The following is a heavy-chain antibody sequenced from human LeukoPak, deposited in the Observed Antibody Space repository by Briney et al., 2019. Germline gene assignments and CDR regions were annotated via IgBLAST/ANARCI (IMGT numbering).Heavy chain of an antibody. D-gene: IGHD6-19*01. CDR3: ARRDSSSGWYSLDAFDI. CDR2: INHSGST. V-gene: IGHV4-34*01. Sequence: SETLSLTCAVYGGSFSGYYWSWIRQPPGKGLEWIGDINHSGSTNYNPSLKSRVIISVDTSKNQFSLNLSSVTAADTAVYYCARRDSSSGWYSLDAFDIWGQGTMVTVSS. CDR1: GGSFSGYY. J-gene: IGHJ3*02.